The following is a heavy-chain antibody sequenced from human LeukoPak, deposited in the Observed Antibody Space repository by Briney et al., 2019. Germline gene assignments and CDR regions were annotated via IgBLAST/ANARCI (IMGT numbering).Heavy chain of an antibody. V-gene: IGHV3-23*01. CDR3: AKLVVPAVMVPNWFDP. J-gene: IGHJ5*02. Sequence: GGSLRLSCAASGFTFSSYAMSWVRQAPGKALEWFSAISGSGGSTYYADSVKGRFTISRDNSKNTVYLQMNSLRAEDTAVYYCAKLVVPAVMVPNWFDPWGQGTLVTVSS. D-gene: IGHD2-2*01. CDR1: GFTFSSYA. CDR2: ISGSGGST.